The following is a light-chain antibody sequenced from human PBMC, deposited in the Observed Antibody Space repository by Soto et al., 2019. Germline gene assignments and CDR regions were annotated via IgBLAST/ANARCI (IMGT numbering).Light chain of an antibody. CDR1: TGAVTSDHF. V-gene: IGLV7-46*01. CDR2: DTS. J-gene: IGLJ2*01. CDR3: LLFYGGVVV. Sequence: QAVVTQEPSLAVSPGGTVTLTCGSSTGAVTSDHFPYWFQQKPGQAPRTLIYDTSTKQSWTPARFSGSLLGGQAALTLSGAQPEDEAEYYCLLFYGGVVVFCGGTKLTVL.